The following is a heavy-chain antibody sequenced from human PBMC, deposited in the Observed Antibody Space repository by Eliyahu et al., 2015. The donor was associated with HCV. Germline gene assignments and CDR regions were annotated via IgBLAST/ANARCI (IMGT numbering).Heavy chain of an antibody. Sequence: QVQLVQSGAEVKKPGASVKVSCKASGYTFTSYDINWVRQATGQGLEWMGWMNPNSGNTGYAQKFQGRVTMTRNTSISTAYMELSSLRSEDTAVYYCARGLGYCSSTSCYSGPSPMDVWGQGTTVTVSS. CDR2: MNPNSGNT. CDR1: GYTFTSYD. V-gene: IGHV1-8*01. J-gene: IGHJ6*02. D-gene: IGHD2-2*01. CDR3: ARGLGYCSSTSCYSGPSPMDV.